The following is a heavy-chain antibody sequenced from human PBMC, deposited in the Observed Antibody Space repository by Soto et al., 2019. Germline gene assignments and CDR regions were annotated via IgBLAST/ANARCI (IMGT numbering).Heavy chain of an antibody. D-gene: IGHD2-15*01. Sequence: ASVKVSCKASGDSFTSYGISWVRQAPGQRLEWMGWISAYNGNTNYAEKFRGRVTITRDTSANAVYMELSSLTSEDTAVYFCARYFFDSSGYFDYWGQGTPVTVSS. CDR3: ARYFFDSSGYFDY. V-gene: IGHV1-18*01. CDR2: ISAYNGNT. J-gene: IGHJ4*02. CDR1: GDSFTSYG.